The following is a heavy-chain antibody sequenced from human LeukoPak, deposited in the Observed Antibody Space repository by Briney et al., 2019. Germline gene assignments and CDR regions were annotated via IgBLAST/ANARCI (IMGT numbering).Heavy chain of an antibody. CDR1: GLTVSSNY. CDR2: LYGAGSI. D-gene: IGHD6-19*01. V-gene: IGHV3-53*05. J-gene: IGHJ4*02. CDR3: ARGGTPGYSTGWIDY. Sequence: GGSLRLSCAASGLTVSSNYVSWVRQAPGKGLEWVSVLYGAGSIYYADSVKGRFTISRDNSKNTLFLQMNSLRGEDTAVYYCARGGTPGYSTGWIDYWGQGTLVTVSS.